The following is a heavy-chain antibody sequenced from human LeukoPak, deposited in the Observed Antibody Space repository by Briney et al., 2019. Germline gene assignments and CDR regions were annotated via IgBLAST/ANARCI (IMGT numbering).Heavy chain of an antibody. CDR2: IKQDGGDK. CDR3: ASYCISRKCGSVFDY. D-gene: IGHD2-2*01. J-gene: IGHJ4*02. CDR1: GFCSCDYL. Sequence: GGSPRDSRAASGFCSCDYLRSWVRQAPGKGLEWVASIKQDGGDKVYVDSVKGRFTISRDNAKNSLYLQMNSLRAEDTAVYYCASYCISRKCGSVFDYWGQGTLVTVSS. V-gene: IGHV3-7*05.